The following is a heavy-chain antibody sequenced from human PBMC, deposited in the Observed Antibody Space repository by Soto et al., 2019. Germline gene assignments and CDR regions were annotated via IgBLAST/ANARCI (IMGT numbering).Heavy chain of an antibody. V-gene: IGHV1-3*01. D-gene: IGHD4-4*01. J-gene: IGHJ4*02. CDR3: ARVSTETTVTTSFDY. Sequence: GAPVKVSCKASGYTFTSYAMHWVRQAPGQRLEWMGWINAGNGNTKYSQKFQGRVTITRDTSASTAYMELSSLRSEDTAVYYCARVSTETTVTTSFDYWGQGTLVTVSS. CDR2: INAGNGNT. CDR1: GYTFTSYA.